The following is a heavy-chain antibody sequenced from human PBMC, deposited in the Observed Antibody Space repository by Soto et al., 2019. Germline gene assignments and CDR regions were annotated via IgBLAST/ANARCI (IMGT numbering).Heavy chain of an antibody. CDR2: IYPGDSDT. V-gene: IGHV5-51*01. J-gene: IGHJ4*02. CDR1: GYSFTNNW. D-gene: IGHD6-13*01. CDR3: VSGWTLQLVQVDY. Sequence: GESLKISCKGSGYSFTNNWIGWVRQQPGKGLEWMGIIYPGDSDTRYSPSFQGQVTISADKSISTAYLQWSSLKASDTAIYYCVSGWTLQLVQVDYWGQGILVTVSS.